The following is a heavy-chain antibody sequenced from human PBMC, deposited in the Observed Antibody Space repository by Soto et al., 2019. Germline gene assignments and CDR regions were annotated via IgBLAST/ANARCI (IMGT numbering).Heavy chain of an antibody. J-gene: IGHJ4*02. V-gene: IGHV3-21*01. Sequence: EVQLVESGGGLVKPGESLRLSCAASGFTFSNYNMIWVRQAPGKGLEWVSSISRSSGYIYYADSMKGRFTISRDNAKNSLFLQMNSLRDEDTAVYFCARCGTGVQDGYNYIPNYWGQGTLVTVPS. CDR2: ISRSSGYI. D-gene: IGHD5-12*01. CDR3: ARCGTGVQDGYNYIPNY. CDR1: GFTFSNYN.